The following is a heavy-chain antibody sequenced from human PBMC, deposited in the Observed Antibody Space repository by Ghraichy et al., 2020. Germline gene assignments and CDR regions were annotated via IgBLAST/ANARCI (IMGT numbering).Heavy chain of an antibody. CDR1: GFTFSSYW. D-gene: IGHD6-19*01. CDR2: IKQDGSEK. V-gene: IGHV3-7*01. CDR3: ARDLSEAVGL. Sequence: GALRLSCAAYGFTFSSYWMTWVRQAPGKGLEWVANIKQDGSEKYYVGSVKGRFTISRDNAKNSLYLQMNSLRAEDTAVYYCARDLSEAVGLWGRGTLVTVSS. J-gene: IGHJ2*01.